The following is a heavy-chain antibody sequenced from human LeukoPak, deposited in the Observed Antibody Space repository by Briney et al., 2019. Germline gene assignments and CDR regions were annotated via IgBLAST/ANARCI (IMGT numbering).Heavy chain of an antibody. V-gene: IGHV3-30*18. D-gene: IGHD3-22*01. Sequence: GRSLRLPCAASGFTFSSYGMHWVRQAPGKGLEWVAVISYDGSNKYYADSAKGRFTISRDNSKNTLYLQMNSLRAEDTAVYYCAKVGYYYDSSGYFDYWGQGTLVTVSS. CDR2: ISYDGSNK. J-gene: IGHJ4*02. CDR1: GFTFSSYG. CDR3: AKVGYYYDSSGYFDY.